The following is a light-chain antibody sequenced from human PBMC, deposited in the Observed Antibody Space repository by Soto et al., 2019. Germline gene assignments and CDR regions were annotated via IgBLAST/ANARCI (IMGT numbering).Light chain of an antibody. V-gene: IGKV1-17*01. CDR1: QGVTNH. CDR3: LQHNEFPWT. CDR2: DVS. J-gene: IGKJ1*01. Sequence: DIQMTQSPSSLSASVGARVTITCRASQGVTNHLAWYQQKPGEAPKRLVYDVSSLQSGVPSRFSGSGSGTEFTLTIISLQPEDLAHYYCLQHNEFPWTFGQGTKVEMK.